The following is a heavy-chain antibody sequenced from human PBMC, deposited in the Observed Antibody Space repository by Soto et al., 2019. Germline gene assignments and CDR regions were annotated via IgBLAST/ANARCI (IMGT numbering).Heavy chain of an antibody. V-gene: IGHV4-4*07. J-gene: IGHJ4*02. CDR1: GGFISSYR. Sequence: PSETLSLTSTVSGGFISSYRWSWIRQPAWKGLEWLGRIPNNGNTQYYPSLQSRVTVSVETTRNQFFLNLHSVTAADSALYFGGRGSGETSDDEAYWGQGATVTVSS. CDR3: GRGSGETSDDEAY. CDR2: IPNNGNT. D-gene: IGHD1-26*01.